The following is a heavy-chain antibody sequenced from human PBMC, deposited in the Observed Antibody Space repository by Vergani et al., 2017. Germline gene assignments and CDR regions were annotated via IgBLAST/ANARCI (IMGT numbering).Heavy chain of an antibody. CDR1: FDSIRNLS. CDR3: ASDTHSGQRADR. J-gene: IGHJ5*02. D-gene: IGHD6-19*01. Sequence: QVQLQESGPGLVKSSETLSLTCSVSFDSIRNLSCNCIRQPPGKGLEWIGSIHYSENTNSNPSLKTRVTISVDTSKNQFSLTLTSVTAANTAVYYCASDTHSGQRADRWGQGILVTVTS. V-gene: IGHV4-59*11. CDR2: IHYSENT.